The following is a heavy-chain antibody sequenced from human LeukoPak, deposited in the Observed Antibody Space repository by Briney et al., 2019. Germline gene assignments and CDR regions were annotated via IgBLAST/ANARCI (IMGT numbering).Heavy chain of an antibody. CDR3: ARNIAAAGTR. J-gene: IGHJ4*02. Sequence: GGSLRLSCAASGFTFSDYYMGWIRQAPGKGLEWVSYISSRGSTIYYADSVKGRFTISRDNAKNSLYLQMNSLRAEDTAVYYCARNIAAAGTRWGQGTLVTVSS. CDR2: ISSRGSTI. D-gene: IGHD6-13*01. CDR1: GFTFSDYY. V-gene: IGHV3-11*04.